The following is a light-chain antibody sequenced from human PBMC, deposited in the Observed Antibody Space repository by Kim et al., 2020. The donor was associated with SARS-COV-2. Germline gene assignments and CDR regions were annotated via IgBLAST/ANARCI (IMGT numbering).Light chain of an antibody. J-gene: IGKJ2*01. CDR3: QQYYTTPPT. V-gene: IGKV4-1*01. CDR1: QSVLYSSNNKNY. Sequence: RATINCKSSQSVLYSSNNKNYLAWYQQKPGQPPKLLIYWASTREFGVPDRFSGSGSGTDFTLTISSLQAEDVAVYYCQQYYTTPPTFGQGTKLEI. CDR2: WAS.